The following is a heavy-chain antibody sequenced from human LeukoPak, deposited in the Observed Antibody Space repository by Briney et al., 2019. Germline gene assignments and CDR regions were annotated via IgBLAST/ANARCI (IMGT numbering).Heavy chain of an antibody. Sequence: GESLKISCKGSGYSFTSYWIGWVRQMPGKGLEWMGIIYPGDSDTRYSPSFQGQVTISADKSISTAYLQWSSLKASDTAMYYCARGSYSDYYYYYMDVWGKGTTVTVSS. J-gene: IGHJ6*03. D-gene: IGHD4-11*01. CDR1: GYSFTSYW. CDR3: ARGSYSDYYYYYMDV. V-gene: IGHV5-51*01. CDR2: IYPGDSDT.